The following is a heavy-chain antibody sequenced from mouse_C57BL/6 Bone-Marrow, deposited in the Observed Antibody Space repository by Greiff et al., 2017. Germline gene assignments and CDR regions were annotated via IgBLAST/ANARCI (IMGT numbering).Heavy chain of an antibody. V-gene: IGHV1-53*01. CDR2: INPSNGGT. D-gene: IGHD1-1*01. CDR3: AGLSTVVATDY. Sequence: QVQLKQPGTELVKPGASVKLSCKASGYTFTSYWMHWVKQRPGQGLEWIGNINPSNGGTNYNEKFKSKATLTVDKSSSTAYMQLSSLTSEDAAVDYWAGLSTVVATDYWGQGTTLTVSS. CDR1: GYTFTSYW. J-gene: IGHJ2*01.